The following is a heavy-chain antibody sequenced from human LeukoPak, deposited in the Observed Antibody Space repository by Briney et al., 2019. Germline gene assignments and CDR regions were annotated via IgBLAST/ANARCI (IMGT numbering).Heavy chain of an antibody. V-gene: IGHV3-23*01. CDR3: AKDLQRGVTPPAFFDY. CDR2: ISGSGGST. Sequence: PGGSLRLSCAASGFTFSSYAMSWVRQAPGKGLEWVSAISGSGGSTYYADSVKGRFTISRDNSKNTLYLQMNSLRAEDTAVYYCAKDLQRGVTPPAFFDYWGQGTLVTVSS. J-gene: IGHJ4*02. CDR1: GFTFSSYA. D-gene: IGHD3-3*01.